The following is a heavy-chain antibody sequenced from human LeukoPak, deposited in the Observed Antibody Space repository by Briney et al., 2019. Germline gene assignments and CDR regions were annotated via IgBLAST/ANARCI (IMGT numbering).Heavy chain of an antibody. Sequence: SETLSLTCSVSGASFSTNYWSWIRQPPGRGLEWIGYVFDSGSTNYNPSLKSRVTISGDTSTKQFSLRLSSVTAADTAVYYCSRLYQQSKWKYYYYYMDVWGKGTAVTVSS. V-gene: IGHV4-59*01. J-gene: IGHJ6*03. CDR3: SRLYQQSKWKYYYYYMDV. D-gene: IGHD1-1*01. CDR1: GASFSTNY. CDR2: VFDSGST.